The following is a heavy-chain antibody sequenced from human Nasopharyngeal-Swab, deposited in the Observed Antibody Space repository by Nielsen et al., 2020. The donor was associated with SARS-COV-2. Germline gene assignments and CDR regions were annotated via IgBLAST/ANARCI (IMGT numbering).Heavy chain of an antibody. Sequence: SVKVSCKASGGTFSSYAISWVRQAPGQGLEWMGGIIPIFGTANYAQKFQGRVTITADESTSTAYMELRSLRSDDTAVYYCAREGEAGFDYWGQGTLVTVSS. CDR2: IIPIFGTA. D-gene: IGHD3-16*01. CDR1: GGTFSSYA. CDR3: AREGEAGFDY. J-gene: IGHJ4*02. V-gene: IGHV1-69*13.